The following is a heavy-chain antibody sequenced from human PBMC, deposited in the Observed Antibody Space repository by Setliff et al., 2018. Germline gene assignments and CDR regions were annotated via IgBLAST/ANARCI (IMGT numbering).Heavy chain of an antibody. CDR3: ARPRSNYNRGAFSI. D-gene: IGHD3-10*01. CDR2: VNPKNGGI. V-gene: IGHV1-2*06. CDR1: GYSFIDYY. J-gene: IGHJ3*02. Sequence: ALVKVSCKASGYSFIDYYIHWVRQAPGQGPEWMGRVNPKNGGILYSQKFEGRVSMTGDRTISTVYMDLRSLTFDDTAVYYCARPRSNYNRGAFSIWGQGTMVTVSS.